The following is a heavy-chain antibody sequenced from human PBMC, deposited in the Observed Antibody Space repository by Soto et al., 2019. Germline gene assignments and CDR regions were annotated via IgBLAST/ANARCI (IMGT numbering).Heavy chain of an antibody. V-gene: IGHV3-73*01. CDR1: GFVFKDSS. CDR3: TRLISAAQDY. J-gene: IGHJ4*02. CDR2: IRDRAYNYAT. D-gene: IGHD3-22*01. Sequence: EVLLVESGGGLVQPGGSLKLSCAASGFVFKDSSIHWVRQASGKGLEWVGRIRDRAYNYATSYAASVKGRFTISRDDSSNTAFLLMNSLKTEDTAIYYCTRLISAAQDYWGQGTRVTVSS.